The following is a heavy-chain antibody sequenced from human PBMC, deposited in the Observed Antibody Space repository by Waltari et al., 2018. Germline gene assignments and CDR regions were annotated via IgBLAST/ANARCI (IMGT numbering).Heavy chain of an antibody. CDR2: CNSDGSGT. J-gene: IGHJ6*03. D-gene: IGHD3-22*01. Sequence: EVQLVESGGGLVQPGGSLRLSCAASGFTFSRYWMHWVRQVPGKGLGWVSRCNSDGSGTSYADSVKGRFTISRDNAKNTLYLQLNSLRVEDTAVYYCAREPSPDSSGYFYYYMDVWGKGTTVTVSS. CDR3: AREPSPDSSGYFYYYMDV. CDR1: GFTFSRYW. V-gene: IGHV3-74*01.